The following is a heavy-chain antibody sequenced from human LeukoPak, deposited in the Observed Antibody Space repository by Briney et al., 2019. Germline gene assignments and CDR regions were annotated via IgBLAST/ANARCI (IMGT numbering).Heavy chain of an antibody. CDR2: IYYSGST. CDR1: GGSISSGDYY. Sequence: PSETLSLTCTVSGGSISSGDYYWSWIRQPPGKGLEWIGYIYYSGSTYYNPSLKSRVTISVDTSKNQFSLKLSSVTAADTAVYYCAREDIVVVPAARPVKFFDYWGQGTPVTVSS. D-gene: IGHD2-2*01. J-gene: IGHJ4*02. CDR3: AREDIVVVPAARPVKFFDY. V-gene: IGHV4-30-4*08.